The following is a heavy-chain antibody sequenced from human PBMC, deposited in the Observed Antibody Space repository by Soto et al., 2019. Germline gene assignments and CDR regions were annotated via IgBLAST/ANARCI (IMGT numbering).Heavy chain of an antibody. CDR3: ARSQGCSCSLDIYYYYYYGMDV. D-gene: IGHD2-15*01. J-gene: IGHJ6*02. V-gene: IGHV1-69*01. CDR1: GGTFSSYA. CDR2: IIPIFGTA. Sequence: QVQLVQSGAEVKKPGSSVKVSCKAPGGTFSSYAISWVRQAPGQGLEWMGGIIPIFGTAKYAQKFQGRVTTTADESTSTGYMALSSLRSEDPAVYYCARSQGCSCSLDIYYYYYYGMDVWGQGTTVTGSS.